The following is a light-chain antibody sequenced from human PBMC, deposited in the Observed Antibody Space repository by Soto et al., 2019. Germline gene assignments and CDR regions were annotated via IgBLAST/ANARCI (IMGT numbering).Light chain of an antibody. CDR2: DAS. Sequence: DIQMTQSPSTLSASVGDRVTITCRASQSFSNWLAWYQQKPGKAPKLLIYDASTLESGVPSRFSGSRSGTEFTLPISSLQPDDLATYYCQHFHTYSWTFGQGTKVEIK. CDR1: QSFSNW. J-gene: IGKJ1*01. V-gene: IGKV1-5*01. CDR3: QHFHTYSWT.